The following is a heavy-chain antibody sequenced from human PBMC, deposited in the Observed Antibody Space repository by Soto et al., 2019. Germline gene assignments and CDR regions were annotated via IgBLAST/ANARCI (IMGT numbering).Heavy chain of an antibody. D-gene: IGHD4-17*01. CDR1: GDSVVSGTYY. CDR2: VYYSGST. CDR3: ARSDYYGASDY. J-gene: IGHJ4*02. V-gene: IGHV4-61*01. Sequence: SETLSLTCTVSGDSVVSGTYYWSWIRQPPGKGLEWIGYVYYSGSTTYNPSLKGRVTISVDTSKHQFSLRLTSVTAADTAVYYCARSDYYGASDYWGQGRLVTVPS.